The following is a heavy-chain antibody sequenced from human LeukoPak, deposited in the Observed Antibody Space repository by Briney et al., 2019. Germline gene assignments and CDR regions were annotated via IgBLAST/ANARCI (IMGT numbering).Heavy chain of an antibody. CDR1: GDSISSYY. CDR3: AKGYCSGGNCYAYSFDY. V-gene: IGHV4-59*01. Sequence: SETLSLTCTVSGDSISSYYWSWIRQSPGKGLEWIGYIYYSGSTNYNPSLKSRVTISVDTSKNQFSLKLSSVTAADTAVYYCAKGYCSGGNCYAYSFDYWGQGTLVIVFS. CDR2: IYYSGST. J-gene: IGHJ4*02. D-gene: IGHD2-15*01.